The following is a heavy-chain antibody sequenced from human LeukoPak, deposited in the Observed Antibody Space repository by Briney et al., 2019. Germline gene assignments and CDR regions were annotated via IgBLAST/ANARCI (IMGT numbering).Heavy chain of an antibody. J-gene: IGHJ4*02. V-gene: IGHV1-8*03. CDR2: MNPNSGNT. CDR3: ASRYYDSSRYYQYYFDY. Sequence: ASVKVSCKASGYTFTSYDINWVRQATGQGLEWMGWMNPNSGNTGYAQKFQGRVTITADTSTSTVYMELNSLRSEDTAVYYCASRYYDSSRYYQYYFDYWGQGTLVTVSS. D-gene: IGHD3-22*01. CDR1: GYTFTSYD.